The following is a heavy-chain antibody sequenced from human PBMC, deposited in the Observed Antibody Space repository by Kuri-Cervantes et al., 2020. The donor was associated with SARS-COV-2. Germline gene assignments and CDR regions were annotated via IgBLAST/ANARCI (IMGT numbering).Heavy chain of an antibody. CDR3: AGARLSNYYYYYGMDV. CDR2: IYYSGST. CDR1: GGSVSSGSYY. Sequence: SETLSLTCTVSGGSVSSGSYYWSWIRQPPGKGLEWIGYIYYSGSTNYNPSLKSRVTISVDASKNQFSLKLSSVTAADTAVYYCAGARLSNYYYYYGMDVWAQGTTVTVSS. V-gene: IGHV4-61*01. J-gene: IGHJ6*02.